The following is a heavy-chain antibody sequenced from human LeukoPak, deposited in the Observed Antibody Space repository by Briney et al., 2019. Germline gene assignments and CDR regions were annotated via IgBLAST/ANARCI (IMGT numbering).Heavy chain of an antibody. D-gene: IGHD6-13*01. J-gene: IGHJ5*02. Sequence: SETLSLTCSVSGGSINSFYWVWIRQSPWKGLEWIGYIYYSGSTHYNPSLKSRVTISVDRSRNQFSLRLRSVTAADTAVYYCARDLQGSSWSFDPWGQGTLVTVSS. CDR1: GGSINSFY. CDR2: IYYSGST. CDR3: ARDLQGSSWSFDP. V-gene: IGHV4-59*01.